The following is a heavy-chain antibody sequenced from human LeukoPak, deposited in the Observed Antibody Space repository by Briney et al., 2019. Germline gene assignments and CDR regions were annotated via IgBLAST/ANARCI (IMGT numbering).Heavy chain of an antibody. CDR3: AKEGTPGIAAAAYDY. V-gene: IGHV3-9*01. J-gene: IGHJ4*02. CDR1: GGSISNYF. Sequence: LSLTCTVSGGSISNYFWSWIRQPPGKGLEWVSGISWNSGSIGYADSVKGRFTISRDNAKNSLYLQMNSLRAEDTALYYCAKEGTPGIAAAAYDYWGQGTLVTVSS. CDR2: ISWNSGSI. D-gene: IGHD6-13*01.